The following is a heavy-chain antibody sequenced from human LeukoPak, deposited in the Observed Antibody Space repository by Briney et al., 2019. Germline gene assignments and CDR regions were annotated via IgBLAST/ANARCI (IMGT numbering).Heavy chain of an antibody. J-gene: IGHJ4*02. CDR1: GYTFTGYY. V-gene: IGHV1-2*04. CDR2: INPNSGGT. D-gene: IGHD2-2*01. CDR3: ARMIGVPAAQTYYFDY. Sequence: GASVKVSCKASGYTFTGYYMHWVRQAPGQGLEWMGWINPNSGGTNYAQKFQGWVTMTRDTSISTAYMELSRLRSDDTAVYYCARMIGVPAAQTYYFDYWGQGTLVTVSS.